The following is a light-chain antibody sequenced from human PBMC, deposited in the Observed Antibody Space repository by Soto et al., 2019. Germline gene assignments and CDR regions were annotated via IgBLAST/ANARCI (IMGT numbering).Light chain of an antibody. CDR3: CSYADGSIYF. Sequence: QSALTQLASVSGSPGQSITISCTGPSRDVGAYDYVSWYLQYPDKAPQLLIYYVDHRPSGVSSRFSGSKSGNTASLTISGLQAEDEGDYYCCSYADGSIYFFGTGTKV. CDR2: YVD. CDR1: SRDVGAYDY. J-gene: IGLJ1*01. V-gene: IGLV2-14*03.